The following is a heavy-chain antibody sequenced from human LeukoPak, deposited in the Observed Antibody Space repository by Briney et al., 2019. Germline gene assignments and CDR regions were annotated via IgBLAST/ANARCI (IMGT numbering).Heavy chain of an antibody. CDR2: SGARGRRL. CDR3: AGRALGPIGAFDH. Sequence: AGSLTLSCLVSGFTLRDHYMAWIRQPAGRGREWIAYSGARGRRLYLGDSMKGRISPARDDGLNSMLLQMEGVTVEDTAMYYCAGRALGPIGAFDHWGQGTVVSVS. CDR1: GFTLRDHY. V-gene: IGHV3-11*01. D-gene: IGHD5-12*01. J-gene: IGHJ4*02.